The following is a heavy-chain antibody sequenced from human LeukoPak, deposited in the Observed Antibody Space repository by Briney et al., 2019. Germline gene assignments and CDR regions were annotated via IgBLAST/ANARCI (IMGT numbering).Heavy chain of an antibody. CDR3: ARGGFYGDYPIDY. V-gene: IGHV3-33*01. CDR1: GFTFSSYG. CDR2: IWYDGSNK. J-gene: IGHJ4*02. Sequence: GGSLRLSCAASGFTFSSYGMHWVRQAPGKGLEWVAVIWYDGSNKYYAGSVKGRFTISRDNSKNTLYLQMNSLRAEDTAVYYCARGGFYGDYPIDYWGQGTLVTVSS. D-gene: IGHD4-17*01.